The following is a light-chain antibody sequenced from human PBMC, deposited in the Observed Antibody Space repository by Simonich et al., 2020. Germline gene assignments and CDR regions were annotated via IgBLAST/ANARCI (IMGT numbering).Light chain of an antibody. CDR1: SSDVVGYNY. CDR2: DVS. Sequence: SALTQPASVSGSPGQSITISCTGTSSDVVGYNYVSWYQQHPGKAPKLMIYDVSKRPSGVSNCFSGSKSCNTASLTISGLQAEDEADYYCSSYTSSSTLVFGGGTKLTVL. V-gene: IGLV2-14*01. J-gene: IGLJ2*01. CDR3: SSYTSSSTLV.